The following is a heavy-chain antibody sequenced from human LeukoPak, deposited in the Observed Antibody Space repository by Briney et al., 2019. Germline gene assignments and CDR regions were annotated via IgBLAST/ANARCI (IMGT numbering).Heavy chain of an antibody. D-gene: IGHD1-26*01. CDR2: INQGEGEK. Sequence: GGSLRLSCAASGFTFYNYAMSWVRQAPGKGLEWVANINQGEGEKYYVDSVKGRFTISRDNAKKSLFLQMNSLRAEDTAVYYCARGRFIAGTTAYYFDYWGQGTLVTVSS. CDR3: ARGRFIAGTTAYYFDY. J-gene: IGHJ4*02. CDR1: GFTFYNYA. V-gene: IGHV3-7*03.